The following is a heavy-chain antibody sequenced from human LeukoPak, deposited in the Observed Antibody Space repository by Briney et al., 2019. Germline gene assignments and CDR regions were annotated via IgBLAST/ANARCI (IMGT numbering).Heavy chain of an antibody. V-gene: IGHV4-61*02. D-gene: IGHD3-3*01. CDR3: ARESFYDFWSGYSLPYYYYYMDV. Sequence: SETLSLTCTVSGGSISSGSYYWSWIRQTAGKGLEWSGRIYTSGSTNYNPSLKSRVTISVDTSKNQFSLKLSSVTAADTAVYYCARESFYDFWSGYSLPYYYYYMDVWGKGTTVTVSS. CDR2: IYTSGST. CDR1: GGSISSGSYY. J-gene: IGHJ6*03.